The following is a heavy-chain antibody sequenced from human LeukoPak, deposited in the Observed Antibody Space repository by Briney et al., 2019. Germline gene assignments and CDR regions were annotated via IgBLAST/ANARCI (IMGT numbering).Heavy chain of an antibody. CDR1: GFTFSSYA. CDR2: ISGSGGST. D-gene: IGHD3-9*01. J-gene: IGHJ6*02. Sequence: GGSLRLSCAASGFTFSSYAMSWVRQAPGKGLEWVSAISGSGGSTYYADSVKGRFTISRDNSKNTLYLQMNSLRAEDTAVYYCAKYYDILTGRFYYYGMNVWGQGTTVTVSS. V-gene: IGHV3-23*01. CDR3: AKYYDILTGRFYYYGMNV.